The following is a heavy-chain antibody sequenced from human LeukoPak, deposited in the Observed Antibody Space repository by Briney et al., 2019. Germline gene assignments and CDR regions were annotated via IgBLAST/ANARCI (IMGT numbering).Heavy chain of an antibody. CDR2: VNEDGTAK. Sequence: GGSLRLSCAASGFPFSTHSLNWVRQAPGRGLEWVATVNEDGTAKFYVDSVKGRFTIFRDNARSSLDLQMNSLTVEDTAMYYCAAPATAWGQGTLVTVSS. J-gene: IGHJ5*02. V-gene: IGHV3-7*01. CDR1: GFPFSTHS. CDR3: AAPATA.